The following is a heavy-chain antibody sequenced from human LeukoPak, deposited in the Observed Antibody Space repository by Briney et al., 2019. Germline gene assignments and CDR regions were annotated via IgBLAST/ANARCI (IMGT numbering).Heavy chain of an antibody. CDR1: GYTFTSYD. V-gene: IGHV1-8*03. Sequence: ASVKVSCKASGYTFTSYDINWVRQATGQGLEWMGWMNPNSGSTGYAQKSQGRVTITRNTSISTAYMELSSLRSEDTAVYYCARDCSSTSCPTGGFDPWGQGTLVTVSS. J-gene: IGHJ5*02. D-gene: IGHD2-2*01. CDR3: ARDCSSTSCPTGGFDP. CDR2: MNPNSGST.